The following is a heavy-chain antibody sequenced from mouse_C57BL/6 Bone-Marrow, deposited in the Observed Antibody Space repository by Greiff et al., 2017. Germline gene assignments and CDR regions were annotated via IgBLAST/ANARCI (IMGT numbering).Heavy chain of an antibody. J-gene: IGHJ2*01. CDR3: SRSRIYYGWNY. CDR1: GFNIKDYS. Sequence: EVQLQESGAELVKPGASVKLSCTASGFNIKDYSIHWVKQRTEQGLEWIGRIDPEDGETKYAPKFQDKATITADTSSNTAYLRLSSLTSEDTAVYDYSRSRIYYGWNYWGQGTTITVSS. D-gene: IGHD1-1*01. V-gene: IGHV14-2*01. CDR2: IDPEDGET.